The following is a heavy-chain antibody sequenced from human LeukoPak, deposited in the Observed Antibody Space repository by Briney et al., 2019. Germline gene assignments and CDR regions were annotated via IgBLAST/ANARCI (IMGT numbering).Heavy chain of an antibody. Sequence: SETLSLTCTVSSASISSDGYHWGWIRQHPGSGLEWIGYISNSGTPYYNPSLKSRVIMSLDTSQNQFSLRLTSVTAADTAVYYCARRTPWLVSGCFDYWGQGALVTASS. CDR3: ARRTPWLVSGCFDY. V-gene: IGHV4-31*03. J-gene: IGHJ4*02. CDR1: SASISSDGYH. D-gene: IGHD6-19*01. CDR2: ISNSGTP.